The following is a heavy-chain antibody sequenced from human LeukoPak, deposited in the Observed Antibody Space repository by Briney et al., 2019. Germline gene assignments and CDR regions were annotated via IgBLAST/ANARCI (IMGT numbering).Heavy chain of an antibody. J-gene: IGHJ4*02. CDR3: AREGVFGGRFDS. CDR2: IYSGGVT. Sequence: GGSLRLSCAASGFTVSSNYMSWVRQAPGKGLEWVSVIYSGGVTFYADSVKVRFTISRDNSKNTLYLQMNSLRAEDTAVYFCAREGVFGGRFDSWGQGTLVTVSS. D-gene: IGHD4-23*01. V-gene: IGHV3-66*01. CDR1: GFTVSSNY.